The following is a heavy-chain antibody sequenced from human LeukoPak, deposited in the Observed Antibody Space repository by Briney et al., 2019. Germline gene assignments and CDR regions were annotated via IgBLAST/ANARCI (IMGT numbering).Heavy chain of an antibody. CDR3: ATSPSGSYNYYYGMDV. J-gene: IGHJ6*02. CDR2: FDPEDGET. Sequence: ASVKVSCKASGYTFTGYYMHWVRQAPGKGLEWMGGFDPEDGETIYAQKFQGRVTMTEDTSTDTAYMELSSLRSEDTAVYYCATSPSGSYNYYYGMDVWGQGTTVTVSS. D-gene: IGHD1-26*01. CDR1: GYTFTGYY. V-gene: IGHV1-24*01.